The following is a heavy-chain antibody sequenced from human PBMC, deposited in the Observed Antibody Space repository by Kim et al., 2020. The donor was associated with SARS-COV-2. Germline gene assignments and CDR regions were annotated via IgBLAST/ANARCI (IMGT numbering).Heavy chain of an antibody. D-gene: IGHD5-18*01. CDR2: IYYSGST. Sequence: SETLSLTCTVSGGSISSSSYYWGWIRQPPGKGLEWIGSIYYSGSTYYNPSLKSRVTISVDTSKNQFSLKLSSVTAADTAVYYCARDRTWIQRVEAFDPWGQGTLVTVSS. V-gene: IGHV4-39*07. CDR1: GGSISSSSYY. J-gene: IGHJ5*02. CDR3: ARDRTWIQRVEAFDP.